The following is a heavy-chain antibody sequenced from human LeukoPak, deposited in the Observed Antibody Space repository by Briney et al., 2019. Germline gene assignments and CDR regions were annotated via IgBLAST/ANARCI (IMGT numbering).Heavy chain of an antibody. J-gene: IGHJ4*02. CDR1: GFTFSSYA. CDR2: ISGSGGST. V-gene: IGHV3-23*01. CDR3: AKGVTGSYPIMDY. D-gene: IGHD1-26*01. Sequence: GGSLRLPCAASGFTFSSYAMSWVRQAPGKGLEWVSTISGSGGSTYYADSVKGRFTISRDNSKNTLSLQMNSLRAEDTAVYYCAKGVTGSYPIMDYWGQGTLVTVSS.